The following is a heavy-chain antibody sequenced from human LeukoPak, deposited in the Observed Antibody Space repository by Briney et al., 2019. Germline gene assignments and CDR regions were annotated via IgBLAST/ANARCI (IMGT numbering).Heavy chain of an antibody. CDR2: INHSGST. CDR1: GGSFSGYY. J-gene: IGHJ6*03. V-gene: IGHV4-34*01. Sequence: SETLSLTCAVYGGSFSGYYWSWIRQPPGKGLEWIGEINHSGSTNYNPSLKSRVTISVDTSKNQFSLKLSSVTAADTAVYYCASSYGCDYYYYYYMDVWGKGTTVTVSS. D-gene: IGHD5-18*01. CDR3: ASSYGCDYYYYYYMDV.